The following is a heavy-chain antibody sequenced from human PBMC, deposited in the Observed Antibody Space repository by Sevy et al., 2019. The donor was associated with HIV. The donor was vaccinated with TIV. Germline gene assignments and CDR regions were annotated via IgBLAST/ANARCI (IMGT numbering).Heavy chain of an antibody. CDR2: IVVVSAIT. J-gene: IGHJ3*02. D-gene: IGHD3-16*01. Sequence: ASVKVSCKASGFPFTNSAVQWVRQTHGQRLEWIGWIVVVSAITSYAQKFQETVTISRDLSTSTAYMEVSSLRSEDSAVYFCAEEDMTRFGGPVRVFDIWGQGTMVTVSS. CDR3: AEEDMTRFGGPVRVFDI. CDR1: GFPFTNSA. V-gene: IGHV1-58*01.